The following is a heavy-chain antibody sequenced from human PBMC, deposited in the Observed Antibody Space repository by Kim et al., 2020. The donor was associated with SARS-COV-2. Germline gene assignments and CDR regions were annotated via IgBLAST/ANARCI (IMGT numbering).Heavy chain of an antibody. D-gene: IGHD4-17*01. V-gene: IGHV6-1*01. Sequence: VSVRSRITVNPDTSKNQFSLQLNSVTPEDTAVYYCARERDYGGNSADFDYWGQGTLVTVSS. CDR3: ARERDYGGNSADFDY. J-gene: IGHJ4*02.